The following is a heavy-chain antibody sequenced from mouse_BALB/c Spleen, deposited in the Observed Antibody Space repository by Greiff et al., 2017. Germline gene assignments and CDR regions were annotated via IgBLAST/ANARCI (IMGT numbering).Heavy chain of an antibody. CDR3: ARDGGGNWYFDV. CDR1: GYSITSGYY. V-gene: IGHV3-6*02. Sequence: EVKLQESGPGLVKPSQSLSLICSVTGYSITSGYYWNWIRQFPGNKLEWMGYISYDGSNNYNPSLKNRISITRDTSKNQFFLKLNSVTTEDTATYYCARDGGGNWYFDVWGAGTTVTVSS. CDR2: ISYDGSN. D-gene: IGHD1-1*02. J-gene: IGHJ1*01.